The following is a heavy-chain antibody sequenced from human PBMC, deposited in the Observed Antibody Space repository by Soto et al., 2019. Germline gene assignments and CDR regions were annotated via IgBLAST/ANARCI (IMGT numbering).Heavy chain of an antibody. Sequence: GSLRLSCAASGFTVSSYYMSWVRQAPGKGLEWVASISDRGATTQYADSVKGRFTISRDTSKNSLYLQMNNLRAEDTAVYYCAKYKPSTTSFDYWGRGTLVTVSS. D-gene: IGHD2-2*01. CDR1: GFTVSSYY. J-gene: IGHJ4*02. V-gene: IGHV3-23*01. CDR2: ISDRGATT. CDR3: AKYKPSTTSFDY.